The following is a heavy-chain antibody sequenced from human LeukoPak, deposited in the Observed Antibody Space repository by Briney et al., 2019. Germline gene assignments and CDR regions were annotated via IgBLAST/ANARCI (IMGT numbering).Heavy chain of an antibody. D-gene: IGHD3-10*01. CDR3: AGNYYGSGSYYSEDRY. V-gene: IGHV4-61*02. J-gene: IGHJ4*02. CDR1: GGSISSGSYY. Sequence: SETLSLTCTVSGGSISSGSYYWSWIRQPAGKGLEWIGRIYTSGSTNYNPSLKSRVTISVDTSKNQFTLKLSSVTAADTAVYYCAGNYYGSGSYYSEDRYWGQGTLVTVSS. CDR2: IYTSGST.